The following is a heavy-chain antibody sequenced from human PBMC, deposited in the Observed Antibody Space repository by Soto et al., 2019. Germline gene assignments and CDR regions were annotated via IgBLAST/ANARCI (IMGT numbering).Heavy chain of an antibody. V-gene: IGHV4-39*01. Sequence: SETLSLTCTVSGGSISSSSYYWGLIRQPPGKGLEWIGSIYYSGSTYYNPSLKSRVTISVDTSKNQFSLKLSSVTAADTAVYYCARLVTDYSNYAWFDPWGQGTLVT. CDR1: GGSISSSSYY. J-gene: IGHJ5*02. D-gene: IGHD4-4*01. CDR3: ARLVTDYSNYAWFDP. CDR2: IYYSGST.